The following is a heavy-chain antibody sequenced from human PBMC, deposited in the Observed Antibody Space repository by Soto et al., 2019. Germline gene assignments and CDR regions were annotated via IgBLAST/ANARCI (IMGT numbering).Heavy chain of an antibody. Sequence: SETLSLTCIVTGDAITNNFWTWFRQSPGKGLEWIGLIHYSGNTNYAPSLKSRVTLSTDTSKNHFSLKLTSVTAADTAVYYCARGRDDNGDRHLGHLFDSWGQGTLVTVSS. CDR2: IHYSGNT. CDR1: GDAITNNF. V-gene: IGHV4-59*01. J-gene: IGHJ4*02. D-gene: IGHD2-8*01. CDR3: ARGRDDNGDRHLGHLFDS.